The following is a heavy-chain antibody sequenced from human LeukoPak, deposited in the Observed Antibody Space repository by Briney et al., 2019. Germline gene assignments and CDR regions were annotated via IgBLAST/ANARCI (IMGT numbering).Heavy chain of an antibody. CDR2: INTDGTVT. CDR3: ATKQWLAPPPDS. Sequence: GGSLRLSCAASGFSFSKYCMLWVRQAPGKGLESVSRINTDGTVTTYADSVKGRFTVSRDNADNTMFLQMNSVRDDDTAVYYCATKQWLAPPPDSWGQGTPVTVSS. CDR1: GFSFSKYC. J-gene: IGHJ4*02. D-gene: IGHD6-19*01. V-gene: IGHV3-74*01.